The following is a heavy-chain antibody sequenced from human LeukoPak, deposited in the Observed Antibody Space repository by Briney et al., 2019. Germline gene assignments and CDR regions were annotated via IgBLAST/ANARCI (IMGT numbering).Heavy chain of an antibody. CDR1: GYTFTSYY. CDR3: AREKDPLRYGSGSYCDY. CDR2: INPSGGST. J-gene: IGHJ4*02. D-gene: IGHD3-10*01. V-gene: IGHV1-46*03. Sequence: ASVKVSCKAPGYTFTSYYMHWVRQAPGQGLEWMGIINPSGGSTSYAQKFQGRVTMTRDTSTSTVYMELSSLRSEDTAVYYCAREKDPLRYGSGSYCDYWGQGTLVTVSS.